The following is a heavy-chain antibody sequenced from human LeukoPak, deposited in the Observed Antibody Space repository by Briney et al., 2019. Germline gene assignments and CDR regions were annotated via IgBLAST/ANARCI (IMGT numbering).Heavy chain of an antibody. Sequence: SQTLSLTCAISGDSVSSNSAAWNWIRQSPSMGLEWLGRTFYRSEWYTDYTVSVKSRLTINVDTSKNQFSLQVNSVTPEDTAVYYCARSQWLAYYFDYWGQGTLVTVSS. J-gene: IGHJ4*02. V-gene: IGHV6-1*01. CDR3: ARSQWLAYYFDY. D-gene: IGHD6-19*01. CDR2: TFYRSEWYT. CDR1: GDSVSSNSAA.